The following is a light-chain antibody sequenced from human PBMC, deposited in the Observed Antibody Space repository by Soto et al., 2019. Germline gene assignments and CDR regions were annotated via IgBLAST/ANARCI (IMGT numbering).Light chain of an antibody. V-gene: IGLV2-14*01. Sequence: QSALTQPTSVSGSDGQSITISCTGTSSDVGGYNYVSWYQQRPGKAPKLMIFGVSNRPSGVSNRFSGSKSDNTASLTISGLQGDDEADYYCSSYTGNSPFFVFGTGTNVTVL. CDR3: SSYTGNSPFFV. J-gene: IGLJ1*01. CDR1: SSDVGGYNY. CDR2: GVS.